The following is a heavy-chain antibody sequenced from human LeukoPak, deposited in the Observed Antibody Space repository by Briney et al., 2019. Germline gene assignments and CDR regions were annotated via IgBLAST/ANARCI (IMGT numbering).Heavy chain of an antibody. CDR3: ARASYGSSWLYWYFDL. V-gene: IGHV1-8*01. D-gene: IGHD6-13*01. J-gene: IGHJ2*01. Sequence: ASVKVSCKASGYTFTSYDINWMRQATGQGLEWMGWMNPNSGNTGYAQKFQGRITMTRNTSISTAYMELSSLRSEDTAVYYCARASYGSSWLYWYFDLWGRGTLVTVSS. CDR2: MNPNSGNT. CDR1: GYTFTSYD.